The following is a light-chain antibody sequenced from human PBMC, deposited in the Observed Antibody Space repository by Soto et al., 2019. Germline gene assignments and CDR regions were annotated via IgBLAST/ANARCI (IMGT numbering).Light chain of an antibody. Sequence: QSVRTQHGSVAGSPGQSVTISCTGTGNDVGAYNYVSWYQQHPGRPPKLMIYDVARWPSGVPDRFSGSKSGNAASLTISGLQAEDEADYFCCSYAGGYNYRFGTGTKVTVL. CDR1: GNDVGAYNY. J-gene: IGLJ1*01. CDR3: CSYAGGYNYR. V-gene: IGLV2-11*01. CDR2: DVA.